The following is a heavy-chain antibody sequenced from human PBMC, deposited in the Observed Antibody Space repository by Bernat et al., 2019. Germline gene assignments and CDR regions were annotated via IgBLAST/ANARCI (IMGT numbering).Heavy chain of an antibody. D-gene: IGHD6-19*01. J-gene: IGHJ4*02. CDR1: GFTFSSYG. Sequence: VQLVESGGGVVQPGRSLRLSCAASGFTFSSYGMHWVRQAPGKGLEWVAVISYDGSNKYYADSVKGRFTISRDNSKNTLYLQMNSLRAEDTAVYYCAKGGSSSGWYKYYFDYWGQGTLVTVSS. CDR2: ISYDGSNK. CDR3: AKGGSSSGWYKYYFDY. V-gene: IGHV3-30*18.